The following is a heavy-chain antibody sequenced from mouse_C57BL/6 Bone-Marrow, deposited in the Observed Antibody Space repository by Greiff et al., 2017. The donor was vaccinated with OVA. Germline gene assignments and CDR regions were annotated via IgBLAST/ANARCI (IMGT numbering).Heavy chain of an antibody. Sequence: VQLQQSGPELVKPGASVKISCKASGYAFSSSWMNWVKQRPGKGLEWIGRIYPGDGDTNYNGKFKGKATLTADKSSSTAYMQLSSLTSEDSAVYFCAREIRRGWFAYWGQGTLVTVSA. J-gene: IGHJ3*01. CDR2: IYPGDGDT. V-gene: IGHV1-82*01. CDR1: GYAFSSSW. D-gene: IGHD2-12*01. CDR3: AREIRRGWFAY.